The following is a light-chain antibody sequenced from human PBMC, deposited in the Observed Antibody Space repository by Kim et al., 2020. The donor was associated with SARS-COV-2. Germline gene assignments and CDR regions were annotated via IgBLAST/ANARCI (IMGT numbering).Light chain of an antibody. Sequence: GQDVTISCTGTSGDVGRYNVVSWYQQHTGTAPKLILYDVTTPPSGVPDRFSGSKSGNTASLTISGLQAEDEADYCCCSYADKRRYVFGSGTKVTVL. CDR3: CSYADKRRYV. CDR1: SGDVGRYNV. CDR2: DVT. J-gene: IGLJ1*01. V-gene: IGLV2-11*03.